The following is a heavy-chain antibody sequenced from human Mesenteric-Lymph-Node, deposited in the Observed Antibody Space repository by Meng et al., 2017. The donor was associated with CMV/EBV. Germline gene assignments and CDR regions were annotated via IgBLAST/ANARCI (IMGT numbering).Heavy chain of an antibody. CDR3: AREGGIAAALLDY. CDR2: MNPNSGNT. CDR1: GYTFTSYD. Sequence: ASVKVSCKTSGYTFTSYDINWVRQATGQGLEWMGWMNPNSGNTGYAQKFQGRVTITRNTSISTAYMELSSLRSEDTAVYYCAREGGIAAALLDYWGQGTLVTVSS. J-gene: IGHJ4*02. V-gene: IGHV1-8*03. D-gene: IGHD6-13*01.